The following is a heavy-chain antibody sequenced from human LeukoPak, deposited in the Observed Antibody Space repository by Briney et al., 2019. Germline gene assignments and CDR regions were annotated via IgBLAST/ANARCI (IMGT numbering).Heavy chain of an antibody. V-gene: IGHV4-4*09. CDR1: GGSTTHYF. CDR3: ARATQRYCSGTTCFPYWFDT. Sequence: SGTLSLTCTVSGGSTTHYFWNWIRQPPGKGLEWIGYTHTSGSPDYSRSLKSRVTISLDTSKNQFSLMLSSVTAADTAVYFCARATQRYCSGTTCFPYWFDTWGQGTLATVSS. J-gene: IGHJ5*02. D-gene: IGHD2-2*01. CDR2: THTSGSP.